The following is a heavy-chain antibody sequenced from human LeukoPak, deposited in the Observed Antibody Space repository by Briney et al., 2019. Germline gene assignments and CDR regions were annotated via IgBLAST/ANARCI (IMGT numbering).Heavy chain of an antibody. CDR2: TYYSGST. Sequence: PSQTLSLTCTVSGGSISSSSYYWGWIRQPPGKGLEWIGSTYYSGSTYYNPSLKSRVTISVDTSKNQFSLKLSSVTAADTAVYYCARGRYEWEPNWFDPWGQGTLVTVSS. CDR3: ARGRYEWEPNWFDP. CDR1: GGSISSSSYY. J-gene: IGHJ5*02. V-gene: IGHV4-39*07. D-gene: IGHD1-26*01.